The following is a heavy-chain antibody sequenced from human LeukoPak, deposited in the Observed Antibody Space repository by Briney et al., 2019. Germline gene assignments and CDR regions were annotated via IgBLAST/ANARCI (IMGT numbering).Heavy chain of an antibody. J-gene: IGHJ4*02. Sequence: PGGSLRLSCAGSGFTFSSYAMSWVRQAPGKGLEWVSAITSSGGSTYYADSVKGRFTISRDNSKSTLYLQMNSLRAEDTAVYYCARDYPTFGVVSIFGYWGQRTLVSVSS. D-gene: IGHD3-3*01. CDR1: GFTFSSYA. CDR2: ITSSGGST. V-gene: IGHV3-23*01. CDR3: ARDYPTFGVVSIFGY.